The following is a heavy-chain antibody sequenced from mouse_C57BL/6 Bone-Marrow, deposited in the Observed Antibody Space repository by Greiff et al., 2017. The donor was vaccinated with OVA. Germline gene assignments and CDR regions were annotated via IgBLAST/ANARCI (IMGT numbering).Heavy chain of an antibody. CDR2: INYDGSST. CDR3: ARGGTTVVADAMDY. CDR1: GFTFSDYY. Sequence: EVKVVESEGGLVQPGSSMKLSCTASGFTFSDYYMAWVRQVPEKGLEWVANINYDGSSTYYLDSLKSRFIISRDNAKNILYLQMSSLKSEDTATYYCARGGTTVVADAMDYWGQGTSVTVSS. V-gene: IGHV5-16*01. D-gene: IGHD1-1*01. J-gene: IGHJ4*01.